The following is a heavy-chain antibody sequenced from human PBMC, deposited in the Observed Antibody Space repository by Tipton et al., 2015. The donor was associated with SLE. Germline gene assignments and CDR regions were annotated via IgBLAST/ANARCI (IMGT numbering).Heavy chain of an antibody. CDR3: AREYYSYGYGYFDY. V-gene: IGHV3-9*01. CDR1: GFTFDDYA. J-gene: IGHJ4*02. Sequence: SLRLSCAASGFTFDDYAMHWVRQAPGKGLEWVSGISWNSGSIGYADSVKGRFTISRDNAKNSLYLQMNSLRAEDTALYYCAREYYSYGYGYFDYWGQGTLVTVSS. D-gene: IGHD5-18*01. CDR2: ISWNSGSI.